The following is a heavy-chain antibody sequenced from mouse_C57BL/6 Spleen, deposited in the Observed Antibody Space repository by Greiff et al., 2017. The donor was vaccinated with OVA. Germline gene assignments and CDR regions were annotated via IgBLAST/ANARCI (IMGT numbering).Heavy chain of an antibody. V-gene: IGHV7-3*01. D-gene: IGHD1-1*01. CDR3: ARSPITTVGYFDY. J-gene: IGHJ2*01. Sequence: EVQLVESGGGLVQPGGSLSLSCAASGFTFTDYYMSWVRQPPGKALEWLGFIRNKANGYTTEYSASVKGRFTISRDNSQSILYLQMNALRAEDSATYYCARSPITTVGYFDYWGQGTTLTVSS. CDR2: IRNKANGYTT. CDR1: GFTFTDYY.